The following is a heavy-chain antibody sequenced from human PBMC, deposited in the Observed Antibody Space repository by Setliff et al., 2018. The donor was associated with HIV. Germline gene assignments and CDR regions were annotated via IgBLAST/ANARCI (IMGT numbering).Heavy chain of an antibody. J-gene: IGHJ3*02. V-gene: IGHV1-46*01. D-gene: IGHD2-2*01. CDR3: ATQRDIVMVPGQGGFDI. CDR1: GDIFTSYY. CDR2: INPSGGST. Sequence: GASVKVSCKASGDIFTSYYMHWVRQAPGQGPEWMGVINPSGGSTIYAQKFQGRVTMTRDTSTSTVYMQLSTLRSEDTAVYYCATQRDIVMVPGQGGFDIWAQGTMVTVSS.